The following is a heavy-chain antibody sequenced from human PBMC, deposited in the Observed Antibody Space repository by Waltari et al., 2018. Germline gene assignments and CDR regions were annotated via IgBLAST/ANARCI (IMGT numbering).Heavy chain of an antibody. Sequence: QVQLVESGGGVVQPGRSLRLSCAASGFTFSSCAMHWVRQAPGKGLEWVAVISYDGSNKYYADSVKGRFTISRDNSKNTLYLQMNSLRAEDTAVYYCARDLGGGTFDYWGQGTLVTVSS. CDR3: ARDLGGGTFDY. CDR1: GFTFSSCA. J-gene: IGHJ4*02. V-gene: IGHV3-30-3*01. D-gene: IGHD1-26*01. CDR2: ISYDGSNK.